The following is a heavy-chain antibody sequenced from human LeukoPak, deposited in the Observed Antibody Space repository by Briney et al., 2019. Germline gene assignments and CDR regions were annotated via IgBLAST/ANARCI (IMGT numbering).Heavy chain of an antibody. CDR3: ARGLYDCSSTSCYSQAYYYYGMDV. Sequence: ASVKVSCKASGYTFTSYYMHWVRQAPGQGLEWMGIINPSGGSTSYAQKFQGRVTITADESTSTAYMELSSLRSEDTAVYYCARGLYDCSSTSCYSQAYYYYGMDVWGQGTTVTVSS. D-gene: IGHD2-2*01. CDR1: GYTFTSYY. CDR2: INPSGGST. J-gene: IGHJ6*02. V-gene: IGHV1-46*01.